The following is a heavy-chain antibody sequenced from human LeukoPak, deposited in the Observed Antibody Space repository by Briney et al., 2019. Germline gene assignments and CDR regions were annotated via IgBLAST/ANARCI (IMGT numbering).Heavy chain of an antibody. Sequence: SETLSLTCTVSGGSISSGGYYWSWIRQHPGKGLEWIGYIYYSGSTNYNPSLKSRVTISVDTSKNQFSLKLSSVTAADTAVYYCARASTPGRYNWFDPWGQGTLVTVS. CDR2: IYYSGST. D-gene: IGHD1-26*01. V-gene: IGHV4-61*08. CDR3: ARASTPGRYNWFDP. J-gene: IGHJ5*02. CDR1: GGSISSGGYY.